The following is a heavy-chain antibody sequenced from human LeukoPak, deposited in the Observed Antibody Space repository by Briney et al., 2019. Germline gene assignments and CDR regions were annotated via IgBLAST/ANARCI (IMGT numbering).Heavy chain of an antibody. CDR2: IDTSTGKS. J-gene: IGHJ4*02. Sequence: ASVKVSCKASGYTFSSYAMNWVRQAPGQGLEWMGWIDTSTGKSTYDQAFTGRFVFSFDTSVSTAYLQINSLKAEDTAIYYCARDGPAAYAWGQGTLITVSS. V-gene: IGHV7-4-1*02. CDR3: ARDGPAAYA. CDR1: GYTFSSYA. D-gene: IGHD3-16*01.